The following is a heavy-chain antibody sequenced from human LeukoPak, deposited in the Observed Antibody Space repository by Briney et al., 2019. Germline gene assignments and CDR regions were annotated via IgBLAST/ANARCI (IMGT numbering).Heavy chain of an antibody. V-gene: IGHV4-59*01. CDR3: ARVESRSSTSHQSYYYYGMDV. CDR2: IYYSGST. CDR1: GGSISSYY. D-gene: IGHD2-2*01. Sequence: SETLSLTCTVSGGSISSYYWSWIRQPPGKGLEWVGYIYYSGSTNYNPSLKSRVTISVDTSKNQFSLKLSSVTAADTAVYYCARVESRSSTSHQSYYYYGMDVWGQGTTVTVSS. J-gene: IGHJ6*02.